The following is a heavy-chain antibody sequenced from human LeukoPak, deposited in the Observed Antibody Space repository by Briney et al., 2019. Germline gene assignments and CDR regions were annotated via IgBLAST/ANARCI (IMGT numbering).Heavy chain of an antibody. Sequence: GRSLRLSCAASGSTFGDYAMHWVRQAPGKGLEWVSGISWNSGSIGYADSVKGRFTISRDNAKNSLYLQMNSLRAEDTALYYCAKDGLGSSGYYYFDYWGQGTLVTVSS. CDR2: ISWNSGSI. V-gene: IGHV3-9*01. CDR1: GSTFGDYA. D-gene: IGHD3-22*01. J-gene: IGHJ4*02. CDR3: AKDGLGSSGYYYFDY.